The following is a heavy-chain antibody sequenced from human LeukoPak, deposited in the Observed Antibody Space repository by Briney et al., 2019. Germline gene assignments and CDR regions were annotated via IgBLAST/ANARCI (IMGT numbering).Heavy chain of an antibody. CDR3: ARRTAYDSDY. Sequence: SVKVSCKASGYTFTSYGISWVRQAPGQGLEWMGRIIPILGIANYAQKFQGRVTITADKSTSTAYMELSSLRSEDTAVYYCARRTAYDSDYWGQGTLVTVSS. CDR1: GYTFTSYG. D-gene: IGHD3-22*01. CDR2: IIPILGIA. J-gene: IGHJ4*02. V-gene: IGHV1-69*04.